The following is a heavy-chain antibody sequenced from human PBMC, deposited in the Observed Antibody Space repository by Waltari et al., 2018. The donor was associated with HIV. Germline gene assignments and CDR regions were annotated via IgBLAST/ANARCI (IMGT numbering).Heavy chain of an antibody. Sequence: QVQLVQSGAEVKKPGASVKVSCKASEYNFTMYAMHWLRQAPGQGFEWMGWIKPEKGNTKYSQGFQDRVTITRDTSASTVYMDLMTLRSEDTAVYYCARDVDRGRGNWFDPWGQGTLVTVSS. CDR1: EYNFTMYA. V-gene: IGHV1-3*01. J-gene: IGHJ5*02. CDR3: ARDVDRGRGNWFDP. CDR2: IKPEKGNT. D-gene: IGHD3-10*01.